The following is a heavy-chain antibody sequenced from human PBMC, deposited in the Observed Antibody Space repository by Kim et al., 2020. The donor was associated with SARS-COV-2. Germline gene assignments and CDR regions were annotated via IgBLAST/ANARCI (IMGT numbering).Heavy chain of an antibody. D-gene: IGHD1-26*01. CDR3: ARVLGGATVDK. V-gene: IGHV3-30*04. J-gene: IGHJ4*02. CDR2: ISYDGRNK. CDR1: GFTFSIYA. Sequence: GGSLRLSCAASGFTFSIYAMHWVRQAPGKGLEWVAVISYDGRNKYHADSVKGRFTISRDNSKNTLYLQMNSLRGEDTAVYHCARVLGGATVDKWGQGTLVTVSS.